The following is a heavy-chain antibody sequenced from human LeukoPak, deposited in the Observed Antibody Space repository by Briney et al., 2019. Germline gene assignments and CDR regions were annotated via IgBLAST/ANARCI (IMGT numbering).Heavy chain of an antibody. V-gene: IGHV3-30*04. CDR1: GFTFSSYA. CDR3: ARDPGPFYGEGGFGY. J-gene: IGHJ4*02. Sequence: PGGSLRLSRAASGFTFSSYAMHWVRQAPGKGLEWVAVISYDGSNKYYADSVKGRFTISRDNSKNTLYLQMNSLRAEDTAVYYCARDPGPFYGEGGFGYWGQGTLVTVSS. CDR2: ISYDGSNK. D-gene: IGHD4-17*01.